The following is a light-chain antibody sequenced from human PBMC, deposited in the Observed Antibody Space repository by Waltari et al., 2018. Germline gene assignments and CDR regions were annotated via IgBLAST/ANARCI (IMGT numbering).Light chain of an antibody. V-gene: IGLV2-11*01. CDR2: DVT. CDR3: CSYEGTWV. Sequence: QSALTQPRSVSGSPGQSVTISCTGTGSDVGDYNYVSWYQQHPGKDPKLVIYDVTKRPSGVPDRFSGSKSGNSASLTVSGLQAEDEADYYCCSYEGTWVFGGGTKLTVL. J-gene: IGLJ3*02. CDR1: GSDVGDYNY.